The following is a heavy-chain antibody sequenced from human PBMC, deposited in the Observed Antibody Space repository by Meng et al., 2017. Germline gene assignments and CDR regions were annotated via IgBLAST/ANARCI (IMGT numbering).Heavy chain of an antibody. CDR2: INHSGST. V-gene: IGHV4-34*01. CDR1: GGSFSGYY. D-gene: IGHD2-21*02. J-gene: IGHJ4*02. Sequence: QGPLQQGGAGLLKPSETLSLPCAVDGGSFSGYYWSWIRQPPGKGLEWIGEINHSGSTNYNPSLKSRVTISVDTSKNQFSLKLSSVTAADTAVYYCARDTVEAYCGGDCCPLGYWGQGTLVTVSS. CDR3: ARDTVEAYCGGDCCPLGY.